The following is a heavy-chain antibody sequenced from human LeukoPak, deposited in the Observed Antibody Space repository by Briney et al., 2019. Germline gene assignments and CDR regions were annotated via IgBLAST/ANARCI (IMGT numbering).Heavy chain of an antibody. D-gene: IGHD2-15*01. J-gene: IGHJ4*02. Sequence: GESLKISCKGSGYSFTNYWIGWVRQMPGKGLEWMGIIYPGDSDTRYSPSFQGQVTISADKSISTAYLQWSSLKASDTATYYCALRGCSGGSCYFFDYWGQGTLATVSS. V-gene: IGHV5-51*01. CDR2: IYPGDSDT. CDR1: GYSFTNYW. CDR3: ALRGCSGGSCYFFDY.